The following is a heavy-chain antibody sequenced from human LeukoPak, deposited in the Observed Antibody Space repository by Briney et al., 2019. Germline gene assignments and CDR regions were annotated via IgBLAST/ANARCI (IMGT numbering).Heavy chain of an antibody. D-gene: IGHD3-10*01. Sequence: GASVKVSCKASDYTFTGYYMHWVRQAPGQGPEWMGWINPNSGGTNYAQKFQGRVTMTRDTSISTAYMELSRLRSDDTAVYYCARDLVAITMVRGVMRYWGQGTLVTVSS. V-gene: IGHV1-2*02. CDR2: INPNSGGT. CDR1: DYTFTGYY. CDR3: ARDLVAITMVRGVMRY. J-gene: IGHJ4*02.